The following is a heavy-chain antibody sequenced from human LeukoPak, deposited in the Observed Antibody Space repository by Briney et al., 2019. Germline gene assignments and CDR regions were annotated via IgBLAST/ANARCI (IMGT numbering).Heavy chain of an antibody. CDR1: GFTFSSYA. CDR3: ARAIAAAGTVY. Sequence: GGSLRLSCAASGFTFSSYAMHWVRQAPGKGLEWVAVISYDGSNKYYADSVKGRFTISRDNSKHTLYLQMNSLRAEDTAVYYCARAIAAAGTVYWGQGTLVTVSS. J-gene: IGHJ4*02. D-gene: IGHD6-13*01. CDR2: ISYDGSNK. V-gene: IGHV3-30-3*01.